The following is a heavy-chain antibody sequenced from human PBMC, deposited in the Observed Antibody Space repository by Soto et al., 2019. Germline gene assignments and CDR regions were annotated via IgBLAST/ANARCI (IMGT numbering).Heavy chain of an antibody. CDR3: VRPLYDYEMSGYYYNEVYYGLDA. J-gene: IGHJ6*02. Sequence: GGSLRLSCAASGFTFSSYAMNWVRQAPGKGLEWVSYISGSSSTIYYSDFVKGRFTISRDNAKDSLYLQMDSLRDEDTAVYYCVRPLYDYEMSGYYYNEVYYGLDAWGQGTTVTVSS. CDR1: GFTFSSYA. V-gene: IGHV3-48*02. CDR2: ISGSSSTI. D-gene: IGHD3-22*01.